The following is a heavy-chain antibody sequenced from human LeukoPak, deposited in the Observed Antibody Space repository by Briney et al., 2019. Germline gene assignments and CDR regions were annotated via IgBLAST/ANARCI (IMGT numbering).Heavy chain of an antibody. J-gene: IGHJ6*02. D-gene: IGHD2-2*01. CDR2: IRSKANSYAT. CDR3: TRSYCSSTSCPSLYYYYYGMDV. CDR1: GFTFSGSA. V-gene: IGHV3-73*01. Sequence: GGSLRPSCAASGFTFSGSAMHWVRQASGKGLEWVGRIRSKANSYATAYAASVKGRFTISRDDSKNTAYLQMNSLKTEDTAVYYCTRSYCSSTSCPSLYYYYYGMDVWGQGTTVTVSS.